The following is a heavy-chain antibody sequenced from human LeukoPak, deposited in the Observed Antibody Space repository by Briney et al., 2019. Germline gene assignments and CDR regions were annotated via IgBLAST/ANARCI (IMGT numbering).Heavy chain of an antibody. J-gene: IGHJ4*02. D-gene: IGHD3-10*01. Sequence: ASVKVSCKASGYTFTGYYMHWVRQAPGQGLEWMGWINPNRGGTNYAQKFQGRVTMTRDTSISTAYMELGRLRSDDTAVYYCARAQRSYGSGSSDYWGQGTLVTVSS. CDR1: GYTFTGYY. V-gene: IGHV1-2*02. CDR3: ARAQRSYGSGSSDY. CDR2: INPNRGGT.